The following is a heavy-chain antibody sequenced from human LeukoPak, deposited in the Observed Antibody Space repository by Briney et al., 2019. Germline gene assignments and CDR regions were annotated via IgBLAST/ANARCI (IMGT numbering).Heavy chain of an antibody. J-gene: IGHJ4*02. D-gene: IGHD3-22*01. Sequence: GGSLRLSCAASGFTFSSYTMHWVRQAPGKGLDWVAVISYDGSKKYYADSVKGRFTISRDNSKNTLYLQMNSLRAEDTAVYYCAREGRYHDSSGYYDPFDYWGQGTLVTVSS. CDR3: AREGRYHDSSGYYDPFDY. CDR1: GFTFSSYT. CDR2: ISYDGSKK. V-gene: IGHV3-30-3*01.